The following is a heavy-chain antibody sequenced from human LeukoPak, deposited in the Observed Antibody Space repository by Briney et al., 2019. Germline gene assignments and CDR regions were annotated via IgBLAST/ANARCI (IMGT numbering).Heavy chain of an antibody. Sequence: ASVKVSCKASGYTFTGYYMHWVRQAPGQGLEWMGWINPNSGGTNYAQKFQGRVTMTRDTSISTAYMELSRLRSDDTAVYYCARASFSILWFGALFNYYGMDVWGQGTTVTVSS. J-gene: IGHJ6*02. D-gene: IGHD3-10*01. CDR2: INPNSGGT. V-gene: IGHV1-2*02. CDR3: ARASFSILWFGALFNYYGMDV. CDR1: GYTFTGYY.